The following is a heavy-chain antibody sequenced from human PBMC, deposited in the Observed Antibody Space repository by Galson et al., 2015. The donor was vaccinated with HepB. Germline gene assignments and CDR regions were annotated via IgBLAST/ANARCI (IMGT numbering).Heavy chain of an antibody. CDR2: ISAYNGNT. V-gene: IGHV1-18*01. Sequence: SVKVSCKASGGTFSSYAISWVRQAPGQGLEWMGWISAYNGNTNYAQKLQGRVTMTTDTSTSTAYMELRSLRSDDTAVYYCARGAWNLPFDYWGQGTLVTVSS. CDR3: ARGAWNLPFDY. J-gene: IGHJ4*02. CDR1: GGTFSSYA. D-gene: IGHD1-1*01.